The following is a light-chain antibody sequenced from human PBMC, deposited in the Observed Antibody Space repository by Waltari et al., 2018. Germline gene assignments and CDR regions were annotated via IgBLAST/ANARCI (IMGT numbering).Light chain of an antibody. Sequence: DIQLTQSPPSLSASVVDRVTITSRASQSISSYLNWYQQKPGKAPKLLIYAASSLQSGVPSRFSGSGSGTDFTLTISSLQPEDFATYYCQQSYSTTRTFGQGTKLEIK. CDR2: AAS. CDR1: QSISSY. V-gene: IGKV1-39*01. J-gene: IGKJ2*01. CDR3: QQSYSTTRT.